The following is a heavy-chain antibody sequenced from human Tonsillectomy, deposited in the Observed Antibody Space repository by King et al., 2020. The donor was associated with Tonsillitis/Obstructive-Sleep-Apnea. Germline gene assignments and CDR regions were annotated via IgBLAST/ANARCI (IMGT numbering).Heavy chain of an antibody. J-gene: IGHJ5*02. Sequence: VQLVESGAEVKKPGESLRISCKVSGYSFTSYWISWVRQMPGKGLEWMGTIDPSDSYTYYSPSFQGHVTISADKSISTAYLQWSSLKASDTAMYYCARQGDNDQHYNWFDPWGQGTLVTVSS. CDR2: IDPSDSYT. CDR3: ARQGDNDQHYNWFDP. V-gene: IGHV5-10-1*03. D-gene: IGHD1-1*01. CDR1: GYSFTSYW.